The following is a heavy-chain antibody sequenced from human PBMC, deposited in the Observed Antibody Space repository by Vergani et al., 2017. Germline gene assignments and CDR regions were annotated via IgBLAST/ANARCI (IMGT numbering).Heavy chain of an antibody. Sequence: QVQLVQSGAEVKKPGSSVKVSCQASRGTFSPSPISWVRQAPGQALVWMGGIIPIFGTANYSQKFHGIVTITADKYPSTAYMELSSLRSEDTAVDYCARDQRYSYGPDAFVIWGQGTMVTVSS. J-gene: IGHJ3*02. V-gene: IGHV1-69*06. CDR1: RGTFSPSP. D-gene: IGHD5-18*01. CDR3: ARDQRYSYGPDAFVI. CDR2: IIPIFGTA.